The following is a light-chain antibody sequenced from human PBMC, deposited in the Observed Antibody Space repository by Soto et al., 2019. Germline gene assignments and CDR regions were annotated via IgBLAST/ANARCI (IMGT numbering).Light chain of an antibody. V-gene: IGKV3-20*01. CDR1: QSVNSNY. Sequence: EIVLTQSPGTLSLSPGVRATLSCRASQSVNSNYLAWYQRKPGQAPRLLIYGASNRATDIPYRFSASGSGTDFTLTIPRLEAEDFAVYYCQQYDSTPPTFGQGTKVEVK. CDR3: QQYDSTPPT. CDR2: GAS. J-gene: IGKJ1*01.